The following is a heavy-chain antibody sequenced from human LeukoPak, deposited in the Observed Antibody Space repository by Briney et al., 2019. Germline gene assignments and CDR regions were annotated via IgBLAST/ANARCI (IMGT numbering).Heavy chain of an antibody. J-gene: IGHJ4*02. CDR3: ARGEWSSSPFDY. CDR1: GFTFSSYS. D-gene: IGHD6-6*01. Sequence: GGSLRLSCAASGFTFSSYSMNWVRQAPGKGLEWVSFISSSSSYIYYADSVRGRFTISRDNAKNSLYLQMNSLIAEDTAVYYCARGEWSSSPFDYWGQGTLVTVSS. V-gene: IGHV3-21*01. CDR2: ISSSSSYI.